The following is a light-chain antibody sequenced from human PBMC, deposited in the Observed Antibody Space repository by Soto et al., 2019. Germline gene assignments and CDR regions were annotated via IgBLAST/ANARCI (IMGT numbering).Light chain of an antibody. CDR1: SSDVGGYDY. CDR3: SSFTSSSTVV. J-gene: IGLJ2*01. Sequence: QSALTQPASVSGSPGQSIAISCTGTSSDVGGYDYVSWYQQHPGNVPRLIIYGVTNRPSGVSDRFSGSKSGNTASLTISGLQPGDEADYDCSSFTSSSTVVFGGGTKVTVL. V-gene: IGLV2-14*03. CDR2: GVT.